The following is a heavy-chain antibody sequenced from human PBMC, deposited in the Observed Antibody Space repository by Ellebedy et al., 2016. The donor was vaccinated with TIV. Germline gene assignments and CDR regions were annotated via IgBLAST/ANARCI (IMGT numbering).Heavy chain of an antibody. CDR3: ARKLYYYDTSEAGWFNP. V-gene: IGHV3-7*01. D-gene: IGHD3-22*01. Sequence: GESLKISXAASEFTFGSYWMSWVRQAPGKGLEWVATINQDGSDKYYVDSVKGRFTISRDNSKNSVYLQMNSLRAEDTAVYHCARKLYYYDTSEAGWFNPWGQGTLVSVSS. CDR1: EFTFGSYW. CDR2: INQDGSDK. J-gene: IGHJ5*02.